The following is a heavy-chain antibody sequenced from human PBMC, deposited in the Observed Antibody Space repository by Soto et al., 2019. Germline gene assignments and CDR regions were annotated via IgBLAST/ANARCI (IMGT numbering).Heavy chain of an antibody. J-gene: IGHJ6*02. V-gene: IGHV4-39*01. CDR1: GGSVRSSTYY. CDR2: IYYGGRT. Sequence: SETLSLTCTVSGGSVRSSTYYWGWIRQAPGKGLEWIACIYYGGRTGNNPALKSRVTMSVDTYTNQLSLKMRAVTAADTAVYYCVRQGIGAQHGLVDVWGQGTTVTVSS. CDR3: VRQGIGAQHGLVDV. D-gene: IGHD3-10*01.